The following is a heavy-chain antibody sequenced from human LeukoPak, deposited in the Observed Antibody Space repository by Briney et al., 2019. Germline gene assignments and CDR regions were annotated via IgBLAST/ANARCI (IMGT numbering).Heavy chain of an antibody. CDR1: GGSFSGYY. CDR3: ADVGPYGGGY. Sequence: ETLSLTCAVYGGSFSGYYWSWVRQAPGMGLEWVSSISGSGGSTYYADSVKGRFTISRDNSKNTLYLQMNSLRAEDTAVYYCADVGPYGGGYWGQGTLVTVSS. V-gene: IGHV3-23*01. CDR2: ISGSGGST. D-gene: IGHD1-26*01. J-gene: IGHJ4*02.